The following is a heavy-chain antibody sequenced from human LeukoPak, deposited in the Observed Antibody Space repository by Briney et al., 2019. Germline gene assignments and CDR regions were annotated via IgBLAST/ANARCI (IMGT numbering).Heavy chain of an antibody. CDR1: GYSISSGYY. D-gene: IGHD5-18*01. CDR3: ARVLVDTAMVTGEFDY. CDR2: IYHSGST. J-gene: IGHJ4*02. V-gene: IGHV4-38-2*02. Sequence: SETLSLTCTVSGYSISSGYYWGWIRQPPGKGLEWIGSIYHSGSTYYNPSLKSRVTISVDTSKNQFSLKLSSVTAADTAVYYCARVLVDTAMVTGEFDYWGQGTLVTVSS.